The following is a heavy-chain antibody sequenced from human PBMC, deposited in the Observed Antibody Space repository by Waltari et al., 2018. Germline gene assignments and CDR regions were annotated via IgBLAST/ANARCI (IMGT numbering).Heavy chain of an antibody. V-gene: IGHV1-2*06. CDR1: GYTFTGYY. J-gene: IGHJ2*01. CDR3: ASPRTGIWYFDL. Sequence: QVQLVQSGAEVKKPGASVKVSCKASGYTFTGYYMHWVRQAPGQGLEWMGRINPDSGGTNYAQKVQGRVTMTRDTSISTAYMELSRLRSDDTAVYYCASPRTGIWYFDLWGRGTLVTVSS. CDR2: INPDSGGT.